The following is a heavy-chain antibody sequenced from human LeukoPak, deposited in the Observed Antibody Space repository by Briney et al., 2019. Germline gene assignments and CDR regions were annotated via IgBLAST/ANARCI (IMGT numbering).Heavy chain of an antibody. Sequence: GGSLRLSCTASGFTFGDYGMSWFRQAPGKGLEWVSAISGSGDNTYYADSVKGRFTISRDNSKNTLYLQMNSLRAEDTAVYYCAKGSSGGIYYFDYWGQGTLVTVSS. CDR1: GFTFGDYG. CDR2: ISGSGDNT. V-gene: IGHV3-23*01. D-gene: IGHD6-13*01. CDR3: AKGSSGGIYYFDY. J-gene: IGHJ4*02.